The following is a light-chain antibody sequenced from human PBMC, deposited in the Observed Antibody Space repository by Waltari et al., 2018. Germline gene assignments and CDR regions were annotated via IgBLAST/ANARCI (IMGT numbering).Light chain of an antibody. J-gene: IGKJ1*01. Sequence: DIQMTKSPSSLSASVGDGVTITCRASQSISIYLNWYQQKPGTAPKLLIYAASTLHSGVPLRFSGSGAGTEFTLTISSLQPEDFATYYCQKSSSTPPWTFGQGTKVEIK. V-gene: IGKV1-39*01. CDR3: QKSSSTPPWT. CDR1: QSISIY. CDR2: AAS.